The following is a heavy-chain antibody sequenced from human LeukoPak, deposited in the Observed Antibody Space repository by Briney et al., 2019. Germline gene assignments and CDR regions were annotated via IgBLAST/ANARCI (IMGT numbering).Heavy chain of an antibody. CDR3: ARSLSSAYAFDI. J-gene: IGHJ3*02. Sequence: SETLSLTCTVSGYSISSGFYWGWIRQPPGKGLEWIGSIYHSGSTYYNPSLKSRVTISVDTSKNQFSLKLSSVTAADTAVYYCARSLSSAYAFDIWGQGTMVTVSS. D-gene: IGHD6-25*01. CDR1: GYSISSGFY. V-gene: IGHV4-38-2*02. CDR2: IYHSGST.